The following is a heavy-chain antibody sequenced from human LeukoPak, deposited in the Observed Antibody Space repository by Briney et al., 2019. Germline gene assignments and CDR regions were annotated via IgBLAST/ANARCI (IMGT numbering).Heavy chain of an antibody. J-gene: IGHJ4*02. D-gene: IGHD2-21*01. CDR2: ISSSNSTI. CDR3: ARDPVVISDFYSDY. Sequence: GGSLRLSCAASGFTFRAYSMNWVRQAPGKGLEWVSYISSSNSTIYYADSVKGRFTISRDNSKNTLYLQMNSLRVEDTAVYYCARDPVVISDFYSDYWGQGTLVTVSP. CDR1: GFTFRAYS. V-gene: IGHV3-48*01.